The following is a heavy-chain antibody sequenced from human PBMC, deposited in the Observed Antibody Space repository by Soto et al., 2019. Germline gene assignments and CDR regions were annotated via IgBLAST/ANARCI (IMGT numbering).Heavy chain of an antibody. D-gene: IGHD6-13*01. V-gene: IGHV3-30*18. CDR3: AKGDSSSWYDYYYYYGMDV. Sequence: QVQLVESGGGVVQPGRSLRLSCAASGFTFSSYGMHWVRQAPGKGLEWVAVISYDGSNKYYADSVKGRFTISRDNSKNTLYLQMNSLRGEDTAVYNWAKGDSSSWYDYYYYYGMDVWGQGTTVTDSS. CDR2: ISYDGSNK. CDR1: GFTFSSYG. J-gene: IGHJ6*02.